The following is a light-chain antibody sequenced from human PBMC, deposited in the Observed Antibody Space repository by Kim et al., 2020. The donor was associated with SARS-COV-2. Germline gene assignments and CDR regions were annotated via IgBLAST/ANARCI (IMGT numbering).Light chain of an antibody. CDR1: SSDVGGYNY. Sequence: GQSINISCTGTSSDVGGYNYVSWYQQHPGEAPKLIIYDVNKRPSGVPDRFSGSKSGNTASLTISGLQAEDEADYSCCSYAGTYNFVFGTGTRVTVL. J-gene: IGLJ1*01. CDR3: CSYAGTYNFV. CDR2: DVN. V-gene: IGLV2-11*01.